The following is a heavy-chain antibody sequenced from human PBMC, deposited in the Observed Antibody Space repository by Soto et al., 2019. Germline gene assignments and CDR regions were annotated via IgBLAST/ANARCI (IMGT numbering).Heavy chain of an antibody. CDR3: AKDHRRIAVAAPLGP. V-gene: IGHV3-30*18. D-gene: IGHD6-19*01. CDR1: GFTFSSYG. Sequence: QVQLVESGGGVVQPGRSLRLSCAASGFTFSSYGMHWVRQAPGKGLEWVAVISYDGSNKYYADSVKGRFTISRDNSKNTLYLQMNSLRAGDTAVYYCAKDHRRIAVAAPLGPWGQGTLVTVSS. CDR2: ISYDGSNK. J-gene: IGHJ5*02.